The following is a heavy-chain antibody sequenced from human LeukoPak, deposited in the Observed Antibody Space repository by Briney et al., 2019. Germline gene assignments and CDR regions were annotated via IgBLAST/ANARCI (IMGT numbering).Heavy chain of an antibody. V-gene: IGHV3-23*01. CDR1: GFTFSSYA. D-gene: IGHD3-22*01. J-gene: IGHJ4*02. Sequence: GGSLRLFCAASGFTFSSYAMSWVRQAPGKGLEWVSAISGSGGSTYYADSVKGRFTISRDNSKNTLYLQMNSLRAEDTAVYYCAKESTYYYDSSGYPYYFDYWGQGTLVTVSS. CDR3: AKESTYYYDSSGYPYYFDY. CDR2: ISGSGGST.